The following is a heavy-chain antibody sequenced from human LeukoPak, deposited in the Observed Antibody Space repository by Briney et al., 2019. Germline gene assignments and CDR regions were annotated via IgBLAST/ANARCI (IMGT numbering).Heavy chain of an antibody. CDR2: IYNAVT. V-gene: IGHV3-23*03. CDR1: GFTFSSYA. Sequence: PGGSLRLSCAASGFTFSSYAMSWVRQAPGKVLEWVSLIYNAVTYADSVKGRFTISRDDSKNTLNLQMNSLRADDTAVYYCARLRGNTMVEYWGQGTLVTVSS. J-gene: IGHJ4*02. CDR3: ARLRGNTMVEY. D-gene: IGHD3-10*01.